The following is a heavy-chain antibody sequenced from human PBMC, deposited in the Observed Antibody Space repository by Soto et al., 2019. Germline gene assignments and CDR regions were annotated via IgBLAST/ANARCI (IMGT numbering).Heavy chain of an antibody. CDR3: ASDLRLSPY. D-gene: IGHD3-16*01. V-gene: IGHV3-23*01. Sequence: EVQLLESGGGLVQPGGSLSISCAPSGFTFSSYAMTWVRLAPGTGLEWVAAINAGGTTYYADSVKGRFTISRDNPKNTSNLQMTSPIAEDTAVYGCASDLRLSPYWGQGTLVTVSS. J-gene: IGHJ4*02. CDR1: GFTFSSYA. CDR2: INAGGTT.